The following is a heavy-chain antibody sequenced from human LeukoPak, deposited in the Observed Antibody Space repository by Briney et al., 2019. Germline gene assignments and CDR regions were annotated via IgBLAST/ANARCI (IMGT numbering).Heavy chain of an antibody. V-gene: IGHV1-69*05. CDR2: IIPIFGTA. D-gene: IGHD1-14*01. J-gene: IGHJ3*02. Sequence: SVKVSCKASGGTFSSYAISWVRQAPGQGLEWMGGIIPIFGTADYAQKFQGRVTITTDESTSTAYMELSSLRSEDTAVYYCARVTYHHYPVQAFDIWGQGTMVTVSS. CDR3: ARVTYHHYPVQAFDI. CDR1: GGTFSSYA.